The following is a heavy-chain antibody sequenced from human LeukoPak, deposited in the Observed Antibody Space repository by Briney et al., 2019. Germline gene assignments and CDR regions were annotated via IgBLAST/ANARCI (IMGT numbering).Heavy chain of an antibody. J-gene: IGHJ3*02. CDR3: ARGLGYCSSTSCYRYNWNYDAFDI. CDR1: GGSFIGYY. Sequence: SETLSLTCAVYGGSFIGYYWSWIRQPPGKGPELIGEVNHSGSTNYNPSLKSRVTISVDTSKTQFSLKLSSVTAADTAVYYCARGLGYCSSTSCYRYNWNYDAFDIWGQGTMVTVSS. D-gene: IGHD2-2*01. V-gene: IGHV4-34*01. CDR2: VNHSGST.